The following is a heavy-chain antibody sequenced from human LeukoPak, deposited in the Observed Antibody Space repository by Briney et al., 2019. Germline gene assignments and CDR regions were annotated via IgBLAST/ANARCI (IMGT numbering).Heavy chain of an antibody. V-gene: IGHV3-9*01. CDR2: ISWNSGSI. CDR1: GFTFDDYA. Sequence: PGGSLRLSCAASGFTFDDYAMHWVRQAPGKGLEWVSGISWNSGSIGYADSVKGRFTTSRDNAKNSLYLQMNSLRAEDTALYYCAKDRGGYTVTTRPYYYYYGMDVWGQGTTVTASS. CDR3: AKDRGGYTVTTRPYYYYYGMDV. D-gene: IGHD4-17*01. J-gene: IGHJ6*02.